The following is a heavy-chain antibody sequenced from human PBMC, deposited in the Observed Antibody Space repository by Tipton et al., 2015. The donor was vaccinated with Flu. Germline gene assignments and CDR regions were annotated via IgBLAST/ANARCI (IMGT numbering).Heavy chain of an antibody. D-gene: IGHD1-26*01. Sequence: QLVQSGVEVKKPGASVKVSCKASGYTFTNFGITWVRQAPGQGLEWMGWISGYNGDTNYAEKLQGRVTMTTDASTHTAYMELRSLKSDDTAMYYCARDRGSYNIHLEYHYYYGMDVWGQGTTVTVPS. CDR3: ARDRGSYNIHLEYHYYYGMDV. CDR2: ISGYNGDT. V-gene: IGHV1-18*01. J-gene: IGHJ6*02. CDR1: GYTFTNFG.